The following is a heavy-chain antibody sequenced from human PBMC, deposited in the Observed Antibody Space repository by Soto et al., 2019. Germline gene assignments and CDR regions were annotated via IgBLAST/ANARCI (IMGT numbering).Heavy chain of an antibody. CDR2: ISYDGSNK. Sequence: QVQLVESGGGVVQPGRSLRLSCAASGFTFSSYGMHWVRQAPGKGLEWVAVISYDGSNKYYADSVKGRFTISRDNSKNTLYLQMNSLGAEDTAVYYCAKDGFDYWGQGTLVTVSS. CDR3: AKDGFDY. J-gene: IGHJ4*02. V-gene: IGHV3-30*18. CDR1: GFTFSSYG.